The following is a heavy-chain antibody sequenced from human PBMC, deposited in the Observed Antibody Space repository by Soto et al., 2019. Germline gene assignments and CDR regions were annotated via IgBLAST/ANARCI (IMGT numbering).Heavy chain of an antibody. J-gene: IGHJ6*02. Sequence: GGSLRLSCAASGFTFSSYSMNWVRQAPGKGLEWVSSISSSSSYIYYADSVKGRFTISRDNAKNSLYLQMNSLRAEDTAVYYCARDQEVPIAAAHYYYYYGMDVWGQGTTVTVSS. CDR1: GFTFSSYS. CDR2: ISSSSSYI. D-gene: IGHD6-13*01. CDR3: ARDQEVPIAAAHYYYYYGMDV. V-gene: IGHV3-21*01.